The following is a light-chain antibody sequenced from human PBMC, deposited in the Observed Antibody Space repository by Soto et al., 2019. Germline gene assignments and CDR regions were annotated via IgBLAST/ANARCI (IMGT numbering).Light chain of an antibody. Sequence: QSALTRPASVSGSPGQSITISCTGTSSDVGGYNYVSWYQQHPGKAPKLMIYDVSNRPSGVSNRFSGSKSGNTASLTISGLQAEDEADYYCSSYTSSSTPSWVFGGGTKVTVL. V-gene: IGLV2-14*01. J-gene: IGLJ3*02. CDR2: DVS. CDR3: SSYTSSSTPSWV. CDR1: SSDVGGYNY.